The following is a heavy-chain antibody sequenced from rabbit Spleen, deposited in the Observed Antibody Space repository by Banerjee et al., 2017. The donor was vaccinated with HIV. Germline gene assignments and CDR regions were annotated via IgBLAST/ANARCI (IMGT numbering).Heavy chain of an antibody. CDR3: ASDTGSSFSSYGMDL. CDR1: GVSFSSSSY. J-gene: IGHJ3*01. CDR2: IDTGSSGFT. D-gene: IGHD8-1*01. Sequence: QEQLVESGGDLVKPGASLTLTCTASGVSFSSSSYMCWVRQAPGKGLEWIACIDTGSSGFTYFATWAKGRFTCSKTSSTTVTLQMTSLTAADTATYFCASDTGSSFSSYGMDLWGQGTLVTVS. V-gene: IGHV1S45*01.